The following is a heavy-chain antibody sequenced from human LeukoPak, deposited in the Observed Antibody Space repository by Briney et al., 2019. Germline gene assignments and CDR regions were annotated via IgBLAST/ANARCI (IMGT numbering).Heavy chain of an antibody. Sequence: SETLSLTCTVSGGSISSGDYYWSWIRQPPGKGLEWIGYIYYSGSTYYNPSLKSRVTISVDTSKNQFSLKLSSVTAADTAVYYCARCRDSSGYYYMDVWGKGTTVTVSS. CDR1: GGSISSGDYY. CDR2: IYYSGST. J-gene: IGHJ6*03. D-gene: IGHD2-21*01. CDR3: ARCRDSSGYYYMDV. V-gene: IGHV4-30-4*02.